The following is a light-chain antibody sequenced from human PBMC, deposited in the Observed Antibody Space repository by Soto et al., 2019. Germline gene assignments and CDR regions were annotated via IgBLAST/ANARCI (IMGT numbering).Light chain of an antibody. V-gene: IGLV2-11*01. J-gene: IGLJ1*01. CDR1: SSDVGGYNY. CDR2: DVT. Sequence: QSALTQPRSVSGSPGQSVAISCAGTSSDVGGYNYVSWYQQHPGKAPKLMIYDVTKRPSGVPDRFSGSKSGNTASLTISGLQAEDEAEYYCNSYAGSYTLYVFGTGTKLTVL. CDR3: NSYAGSYTLYV.